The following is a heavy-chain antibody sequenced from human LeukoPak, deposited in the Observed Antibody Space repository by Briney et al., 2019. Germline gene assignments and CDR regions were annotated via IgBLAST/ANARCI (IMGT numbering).Heavy chain of an antibody. D-gene: IGHD3-16*02. Sequence: PSETLSLTCTVSGGSISSYYWSWIRQPPGKGLEWIGYIYYSGSTNYNPSLKSRVTISVDTSKNQFSLKLSSVTAADAAVYYCARGTYDYVWGSYRYTGPPDYWGQGTLVTVSS. CDR2: IYYSGST. J-gene: IGHJ4*02. CDR1: GGSISSYY. CDR3: ARGTYDYVWGSYRYTGPPDY. V-gene: IGHV4-59*12.